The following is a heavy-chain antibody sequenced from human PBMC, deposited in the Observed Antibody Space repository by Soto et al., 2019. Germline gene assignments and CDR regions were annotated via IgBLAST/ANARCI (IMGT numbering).Heavy chain of an antibody. V-gene: IGHV4-34*01. D-gene: IGHD4-17*01. CDR3: ARRKRLAYYYYGMDV. J-gene: IGHJ6*02. CDR1: GGSFSGYY. CDR2: INHSGST. Sequence: SETLSLTCAVYGGSFSGYYWSWIRQPPGKGLEWIGEINHSGSTNYNPSLKSRVTISVDTSKNQFSLKLSSVTAADTAVYYCARRKRLAYYYYGMDVWGQGTTVT.